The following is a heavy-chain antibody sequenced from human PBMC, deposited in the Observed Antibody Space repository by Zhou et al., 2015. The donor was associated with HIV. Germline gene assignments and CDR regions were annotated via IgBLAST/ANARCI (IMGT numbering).Heavy chain of an antibody. CDR1: GYTFTGYY. CDR3: ARDTGHRGSHYDSSGLDAFDI. J-gene: IGHJ3*02. CDR2: INPNSGGT. D-gene: IGHD3-22*01. V-gene: IGHV1-2*02. Sequence: QVQLVQSGAEVKKPGASVKVSCKASGYTFTGYYMHWVRQAPGQGLEWMGWINPNSGGTNYAQKFQGRVTITADESTSTAYMELSSLRSEDTAVYYCARDTGHRGSHYDSSGLDAFDIWGQGTMVTVSS.